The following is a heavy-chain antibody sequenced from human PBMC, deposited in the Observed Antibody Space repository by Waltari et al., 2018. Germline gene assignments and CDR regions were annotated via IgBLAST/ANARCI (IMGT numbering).Heavy chain of an antibody. Sequence: QLQLQESGPGLVKPSETLSLTCTVSGGSISSSSYYWGWIRQPPGKGLEWIGSIYYSGGPYTNRALKGRVTISVDTPKNQFSLKLGPGTAADTAVYYCARHEKGVVIPSGWFDPWGQGTLVTVSS. CDR2: IYYSGGP. CDR3: ARHEKGVVIPSGWFDP. D-gene: IGHD3-3*01. J-gene: IGHJ5*02. V-gene: IGHV4-39*01. CDR1: GGSISSSSYY.